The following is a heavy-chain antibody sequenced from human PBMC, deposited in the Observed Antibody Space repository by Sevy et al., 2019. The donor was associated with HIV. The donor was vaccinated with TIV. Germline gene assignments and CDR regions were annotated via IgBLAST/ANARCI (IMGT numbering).Heavy chain of an antibody. CDR1: GFTFSRYG. CDR3: AKLDYDILTGNPDY. Sequence: GGSLRLSCAASGFTFSRYGMHWVRQAPDKGLEWVAVISFDGSKKYYGDSVKGRFTISRDNSKNTLYLAMSSLSPEDTAVYYCAKLDYDILTGNPDYWGQGTLVTVSS. CDR2: ISFDGSKK. V-gene: IGHV3-30*18. J-gene: IGHJ4*02. D-gene: IGHD3-9*01.